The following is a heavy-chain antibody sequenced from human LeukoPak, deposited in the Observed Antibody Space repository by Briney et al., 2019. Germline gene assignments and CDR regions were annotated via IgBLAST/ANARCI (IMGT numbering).Heavy chain of an antibody. J-gene: IGHJ4*02. V-gene: IGHV3-23*01. Sequence: GGSLRLSCAASGFTFNNYAMSWVRQAPGKGLEWVSVISGSGGSTYYVDSVKGRFTISRDNSKNTLYLQMNSLRAEDTAVYYCAKLVGTTTPYYFDYWGQGTLVTVSS. CDR2: ISGSGGST. CDR3: AKLVGTTTPYYFDY. CDR1: GFTFNNYA. D-gene: IGHD1-26*01.